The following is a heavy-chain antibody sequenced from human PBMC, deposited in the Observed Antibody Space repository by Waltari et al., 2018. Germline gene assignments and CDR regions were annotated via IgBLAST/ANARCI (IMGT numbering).Heavy chain of an antibody. D-gene: IGHD6-19*01. CDR3: ARMMPKYTSGWALDY. CDR2: ISVSGNRE. Sequence: EVYLVESGGGLEQPGGSLRLSGSASGFMFSAYEMNWVRQAAGKGLEWIAYISVSGNREYYAGSVKGRFTISRDNARDLVFLQMYNLRAEDTALYYCARMMPKYTSGWALDYWGQGTLVTVAS. J-gene: IGHJ4*02. CDR1: GFMFSAYE. V-gene: IGHV3-48*03.